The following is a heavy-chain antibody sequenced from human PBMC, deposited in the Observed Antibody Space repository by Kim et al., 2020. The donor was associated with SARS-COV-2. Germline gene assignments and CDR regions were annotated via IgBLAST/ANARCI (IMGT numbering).Heavy chain of an antibody. Sequence: RFTISRDNSKNTLYLQMNSLRAEDTAVYYCARASGGYDILTGYYIGPIDYWGQGTLVTVSS. J-gene: IGHJ4*02. V-gene: IGHV3-66*01. D-gene: IGHD3-9*01. CDR3: ARASGGYDILTGYYIGPIDY.